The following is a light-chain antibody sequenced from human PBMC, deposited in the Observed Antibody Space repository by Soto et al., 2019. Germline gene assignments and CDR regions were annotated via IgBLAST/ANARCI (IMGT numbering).Light chain of an antibody. CDR2: GAS. Sequence: EIVMTQSPATLSASPGERATLSCRASQSVSSNLAWYQQKPGQAPRLLIYGASTRATGIPARFSGSGSGTEFTLTISSLQSEDFAVYYCQQYNNWPPGVFGQGTKVDIK. J-gene: IGKJ1*01. CDR1: QSVSSN. CDR3: QQYNNWPPGV. V-gene: IGKV3-15*01.